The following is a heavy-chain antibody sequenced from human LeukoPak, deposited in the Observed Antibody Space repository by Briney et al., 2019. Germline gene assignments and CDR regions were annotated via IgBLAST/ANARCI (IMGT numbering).Heavy chain of an antibody. CDR3: VRGFASGWGPYFGY. CDR2: ISGNNGDT. V-gene: IGHV1-18*01. CDR1: GYTFTNYG. Sequence: ASVKVSCKASGYTFTNYGINWVRQAPGQGLEWMGWISGNNGDTSYAQNLQGRITMTTDTSTTTTYMELMSLTSDDTAVYYSVRGFASGWGPYFGYWGQGNLVTVSS. J-gene: IGHJ4*02. D-gene: IGHD6-19*01.